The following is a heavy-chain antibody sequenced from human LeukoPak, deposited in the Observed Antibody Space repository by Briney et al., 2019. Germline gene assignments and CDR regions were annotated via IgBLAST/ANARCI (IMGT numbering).Heavy chain of an antibody. Sequence: GGSLRLSCAASGFTFSSYSMNWVRQAPGKGLEWVSSISSSSSYIYYADSVKGRFTISRDNTKNLLYLEMNSLRAEDTAMYFCVRDVGAVRGEVYFDYWGQGTLVTVSS. J-gene: IGHJ4*02. D-gene: IGHD3-10*01. CDR2: ISSSSSYI. CDR1: GFTFSSYS. CDR3: VRDVGAVRGEVYFDY. V-gene: IGHV3-21*06.